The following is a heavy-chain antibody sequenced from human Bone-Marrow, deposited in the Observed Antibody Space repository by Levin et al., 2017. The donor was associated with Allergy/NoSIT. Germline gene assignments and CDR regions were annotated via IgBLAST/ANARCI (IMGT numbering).Heavy chain of an antibody. J-gene: IGHJ4*02. CDR1: GYSFRNGDF. Sequence: SETLSLTCDVSGYSFRNGDFWGWIRQPPGKGLEWIGSISHTGGTSYSPSLKNRVTISLDTSKNQFSLKVTSVSAADTAVYYCATDGGHGGDSEYWGQGTLVTVSS. CDR2: ISHTGGT. D-gene: IGHD4-23*01. CDR3: ATDGGHGGDSEY. V-gene: IGHV4-38-2*02.